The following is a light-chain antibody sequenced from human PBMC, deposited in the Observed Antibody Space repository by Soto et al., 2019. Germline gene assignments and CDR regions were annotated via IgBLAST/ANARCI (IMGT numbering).Light chain of an antibody. CDR2: GAS. CDR1: QSVGSN. Sequence: EIVMTQSPATLSVSPVERATLSCRPSQSVGSNLAWYQQKPGQAPRLLIYGASTRATGIPERFSGSGSGTEFTLTISSLQSEDFAVYYCQQYTNWPKTFGQGTKADIK. CDR3: QQYTNWPKT. J-gene: IGKJ1*01. V-gene: IGKV3D-15*01.